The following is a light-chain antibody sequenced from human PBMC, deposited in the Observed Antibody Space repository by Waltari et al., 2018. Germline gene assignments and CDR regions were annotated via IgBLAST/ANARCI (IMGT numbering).Light chain of an antibody. J-gene: IGKJ1*01. V-gene: IGKV3-20*01. Sequence: EVVLTHSPCTLSLSPGERATLPCRASQSGSKYLAWYQQRPGQAPRLLIYAASTRAPGIPDRFSGSGSGTDFSLTISRLEPEDFAVYYCQNHERLPATFGQGTKVEIK. CDR1: QSGSKY. CDR3: QNHERLPAT. CDR2: AAS.